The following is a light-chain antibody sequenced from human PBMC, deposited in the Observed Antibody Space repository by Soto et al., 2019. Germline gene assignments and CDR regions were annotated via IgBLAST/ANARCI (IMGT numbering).Light chain of an antibody. CDR2: AAS. V-gene: IGKV3-20*01. CDR3: QLYGGSHMFS. J-gene: IGKJ2*01. CDR1: QSISSSY. Sequence: EIVLTQSPGTLSLSPGEGGTLSCRASQSISSSYLAWYQQKPGQSPRLLFYAASSRATGIPDRFSGRGSGTDFTLTISRLEPEDFAVYYCQLYGGSHMFSFGQGTKLEIK.